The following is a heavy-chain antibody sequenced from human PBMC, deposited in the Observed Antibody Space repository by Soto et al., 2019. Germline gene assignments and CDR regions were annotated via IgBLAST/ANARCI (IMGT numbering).Heavy chain of an antibody. CDR1: GGSISSYY. CDR2: IYYSGST. Sequence: SETLSLSCTVSGGSISSYYWSWIRQPPGKGLEWIGYIYYSGSTNYNPSLKSRVTISVDTSKNQFSLKLSSVTAADTAVYYCARGGLLWFGDLYPFAYWGQGTLVTVSS. J-gene: IGHJ4*02. CDR3: ARGGLLWFGDLYPFAY. D-gene: IGHD3-10*01. V-gene: IGHV4-59*01.